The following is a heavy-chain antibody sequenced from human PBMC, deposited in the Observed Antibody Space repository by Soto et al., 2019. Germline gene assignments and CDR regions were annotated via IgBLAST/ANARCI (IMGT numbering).Heavy chain of an antibody. J-gene: IGHJ4*02. V-gene: IGHV1-69*13. CDR1: GGTFSSYA. CDR3: ARTDSERYSSSWYD. D-gene: IGHD6-13*01. CDR2: IIPIFGTA. Sequence: SVKVSCKASGGTFSSYAISWVRQAPGQGLEWMGGIIPIFGTANYAQKFQGRVTITADESTSTAYMELSSLRSEDTAVYYCARTDSERYSSSWYDWGQGTLVTVSS.